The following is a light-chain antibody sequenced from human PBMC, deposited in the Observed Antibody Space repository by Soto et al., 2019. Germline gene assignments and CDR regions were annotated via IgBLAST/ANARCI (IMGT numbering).Light chain of an antibody. J-gene: IGLJ1*01. CDR1: SSNIGAGYD. V-gene: IGLV1-40*01. CDR3: QSYDSRLTLRV. Sequence: QSVLTQPPSVSGAPGQRVTISCTGSSSNIGAGYDVHWYQQLPGTAPKLLIYGNSNRPSGVPDRFSGSKSGTSASLAITGVQADEEAYYYRQSYDSRLTLRVFGTGTKLTVL. CDR2: GNS.